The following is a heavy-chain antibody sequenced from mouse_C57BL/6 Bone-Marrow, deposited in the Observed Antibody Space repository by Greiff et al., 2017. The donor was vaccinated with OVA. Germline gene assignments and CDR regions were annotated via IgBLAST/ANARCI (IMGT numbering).Heavy chain of an antibody. V-gene: IGHV1-47*01. Sequence: VQLQESGAELVKPGASVKMSCTASGYTFTTYPIEWMKQNPGKSLEWIGNFHPYNDDTKYNEKFKGKATLTVEKSSSTVYLELSRLTSDDSAVYYCAGPGDCDGDWFAYWGQGTLVTVSA. CDR1: GYTFTTYP. CDR2: FHPYNDDT. J-gene: IGHJ3*01. CDR3: AGPGDCDGDWFAY.